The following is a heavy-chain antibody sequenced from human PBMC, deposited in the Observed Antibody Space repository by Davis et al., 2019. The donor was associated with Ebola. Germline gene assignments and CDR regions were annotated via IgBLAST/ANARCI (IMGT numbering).Heavy chain of an antibody. CDR3: ATPSSSNRGY. CDR2: ISSSSSYI. D-gene: IGHD6-13*01. CDR1: GFTFSTYS. Sequence: PGGSLRLSCAPSGFTFSTYSMNWVRQAPGKGLEWVSSISSSSSYIYYGDSVKGRFIISRDNAKNSLYLQMNSLRAEDTAVYYCATPSSSNRGYWGQGNLVTVSS. V-gene: IGHV3-21*01. J-gene: IGHJ4*02.